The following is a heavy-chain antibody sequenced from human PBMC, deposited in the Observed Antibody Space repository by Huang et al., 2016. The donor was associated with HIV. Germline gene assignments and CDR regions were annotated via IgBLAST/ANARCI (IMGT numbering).Heavy chain of an antibody. Sequence: QMQLQQRGAGLLKPSETLSLTCGVSGGSFTGNYLTWIRQAPGKGLEWIGEGNDCGATNSNPSLNGRGTISLDKSKRELSLNLRSVTAADTAVYYCARQWTILEWLLGLDVWGQGTTVIVSS. CDR1: GGSFTGNY. CDR2: GNDCGAT. CDR3: ARQWTILEWLLGLDV. J-gene: IGHJ6*02. D-gene: IGHD3-3*01. V-gene: IGHV4-34*02.